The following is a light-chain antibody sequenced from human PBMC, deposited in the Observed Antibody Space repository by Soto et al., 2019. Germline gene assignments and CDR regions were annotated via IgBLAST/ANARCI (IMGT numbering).Light chain of an antibody. J-gene: IGKJ4*01. CDR1: QSITNN. CDR3: QQYHNWPLT. CDR2: AAS. V-gene: IGKV3-15*01. Sequence: EIVMTQSPATLSVSPGETVTLSCRASQSITNNLAWYQQKPGQAPRLLIFAASTRAANIPTRFSGSRSGTEMTLTISSLQSEDFAVYFCQQYHNWPLTFGGGTKVEMK.